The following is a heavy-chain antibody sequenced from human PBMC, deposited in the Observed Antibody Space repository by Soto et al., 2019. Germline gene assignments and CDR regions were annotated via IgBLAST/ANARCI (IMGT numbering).Heavy chain of an antibody. Sequence: GGSLRLSCAASGFTFSSYAMHWVRQAPGKGLEWVAVISYDGSNKYYADSVKGRFTISRDNSKNTLYLQMNSLRAEDTAVYYCARDRGPTGYDYFDYWGQGTLVTVSS. CDR1: GFTFSSYA. D-gene: IGHD5-12*01. CDR2: ISYDGSNK. CDR3: ARDRGPTGYDYFDY. V-gene: IGHV3-30-3*01. J-gene: IGHJ4*02.